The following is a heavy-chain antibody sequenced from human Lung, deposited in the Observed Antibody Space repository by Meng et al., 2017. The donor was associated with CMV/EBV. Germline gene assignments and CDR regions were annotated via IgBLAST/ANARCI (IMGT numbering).Heavy chain of an antibody. CDR1: GGTFSSYA. D-gene: IGHD6-6*01. V-gene: IGHV1-69*05. Sequence: SVXVSXXASGGTFSSYAISWVRQAPGQGLEWMGGIIPIFGTANYAQKFQVRVTITTDESTGTAYMELSSLRSEDTAVYYCARDAGGSSSSGYFDLWGRGXLVTVSS. CDR2: IIPIFGTA. J-gene: IGHJ2*01. CDR3: ARDAGGSSSSGYFDL.